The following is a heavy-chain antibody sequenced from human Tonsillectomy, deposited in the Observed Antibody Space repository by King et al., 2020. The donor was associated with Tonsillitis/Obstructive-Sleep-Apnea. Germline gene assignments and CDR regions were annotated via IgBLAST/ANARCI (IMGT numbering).Heavy chain of an antibody. CDR1: GGSTSSYY. D-gene: IGHD3-16*01. CDR3: ARGGQADYLKIFYFYMFV. V-gene: IGHV4-59*01. Sequence: VQLQESGAGLVKPSETLSLTCTGSGGSTSSYYWSRVRQPPGKGLEWIGYICYSGSTNYKHSHKSRDTILVDTSQNQFSLKLTSVTAADTAVYYCARGGQADYLKIFYFYMFVWGKGTTVTVSS. J-gene: IGHJ6*03. CDR2: ICYSGST.